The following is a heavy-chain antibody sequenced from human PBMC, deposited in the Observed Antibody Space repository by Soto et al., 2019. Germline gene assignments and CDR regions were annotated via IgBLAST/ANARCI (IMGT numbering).Heavy chain of an antibody. CDR1: GGSISSGGYY. D-gene: IGHD2-2*01. CDR2: IYYSGST. Sequence: SETLSLTCTVSGGSISSGGYYWSWIRQHPGKGLEWIGYIYYSGSTYYNPSLKSRVTISVDTSKNQFSLKLSSVTAADTAVYYCARYCSSTSCYSNWFDPWGQGTLVTVSS. V-gene: IGHV4-31*03. CDR3: ARYCSSTSCYSNWFDP. J-gene: IGHJ5*02.